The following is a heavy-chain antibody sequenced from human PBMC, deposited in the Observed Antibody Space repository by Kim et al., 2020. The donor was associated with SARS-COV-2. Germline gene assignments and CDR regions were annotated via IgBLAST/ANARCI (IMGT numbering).Heavy chain of an antibody. CDR1: GFTFSSYA. Sequence: GGSLRLSCAASGFTFSSYAMHWVRQAPGKGLEWVAVISYDGSNKYYADSVKGRFTISRDNSKNTLYLQMNSLRAEDTAVYYCASCTMVRGVIARYWYFDLWGRGTLVTVSS. CDR3: ASCTMVRGVIARYWYFDL. D-gene: IGHD3-10*01. V-gene: IGHV3-30*04. J-gene: IGHJ2*01. CDR2: ISYDGSNK.